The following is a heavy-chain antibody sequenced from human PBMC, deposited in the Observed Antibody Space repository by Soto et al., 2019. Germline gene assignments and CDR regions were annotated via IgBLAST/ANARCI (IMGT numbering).Heavy chain of an antibody. Sequence: SVKVSCKASGGTFSSYAISWVRQAPGQGLEWMGGIIPIFGTANYAQKFQGRVTITADESTSTAYMELSSLRSEDTAVYYCARGVATTNGGYYYYYYGMDVWGQGTTVTVS. V-gene: IGHV1-69*13. D-gene: IGHD5-12*01. CDR1: GGTFSSYA. CDR3: ARGVATTNGGYYYYYYGMDV. J-gene: IGHJ6*02. CDR2: IIPIFGTA.